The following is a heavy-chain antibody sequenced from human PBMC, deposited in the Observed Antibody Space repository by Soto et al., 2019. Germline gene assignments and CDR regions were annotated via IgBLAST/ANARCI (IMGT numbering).Heavy chain of an antibody. J-gene: IGHJ4*02. D-gene: IGHD2-2*01. Sequence: ASVKVSCKASGGTFSSYAISWVRQAPGQGLEWMGGIIPILGIANYAQKFQGRVTITADKSTSTASMELSSLRSEDTAVYYCARVGARYCSSTSCYFDYWGQGTLVTVSS. CDR2: IIPILGIA. CDR1: GGTFSSYA. V-gene: IGHV1-69*10. CDR3: ARVGARYCSSTSCYFDY.